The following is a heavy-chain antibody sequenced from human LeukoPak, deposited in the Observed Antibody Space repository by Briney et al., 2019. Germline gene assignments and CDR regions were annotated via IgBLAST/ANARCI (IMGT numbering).Heavy chain of an antibody. V-gene: IGHV3-30*18. J-gene: IGHJ6*02. D-gene: IGHD2-2*01. CDR2: ISYDGSNK. CDR3: AKEGNYCSSTSFLGMDV. CDR1: GFTFSSYG. Sequence: GGSLRLSCAASGFTFSSYGMHWVRQAPGKGLEWVAVISYDGSNKYYADSVKGRFTISRDNSKNTLYLQMNSLRAEDTAVYYCAKEGNYCSSTSFLGMDVWGQGTTVTVSS.